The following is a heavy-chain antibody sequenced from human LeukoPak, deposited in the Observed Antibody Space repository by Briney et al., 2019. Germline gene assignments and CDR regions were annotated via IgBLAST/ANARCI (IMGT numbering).Heavy chain of an antibody. CDR2: INPNSGGT. D-gene: IGHD6-13*01. V-gene: IGHV1-2*02. J-gene: IGHJ4*02. Sequence: ASVKVSCKASGGNFRTYPISWVRQAPGQGLEWMGWINPNSGGTNYAQKFQGRVTMTRDTSISTAYMELSRLRSDDTAVYYCAREVLAAAGNNYWGQGTLVTVSS. CDR3: AREVLAAAGNNY. CDR1: GGNFRTYP.